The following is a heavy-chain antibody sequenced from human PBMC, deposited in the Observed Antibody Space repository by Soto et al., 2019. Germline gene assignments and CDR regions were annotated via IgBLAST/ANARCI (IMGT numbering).Heavy chain of an antibody. CDR2: ITPLFGSA. CDR1: GGTFSSYS. Sequence: QVQLVQSGAEVKKSGSSVKVSCKASGGTFSSYSISWVRQAPGQGLEWMGGITPLFGSANYAQKFQGRVTITADESTSTAYMQLSSLRSEDTAVYCCAREGYGDYGKPFDYWGQGTLVTVSS. D-gene: IGHD4-17*01. CDR3: AREGYGDYGKPFDY. V-gene: IGHV1-69*01. J-gene: IGHJ4*02.